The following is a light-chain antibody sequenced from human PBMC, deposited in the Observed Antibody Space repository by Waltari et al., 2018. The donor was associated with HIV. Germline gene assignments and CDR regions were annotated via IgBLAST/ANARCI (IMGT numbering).Light chain of an antibody. V-gene: IGLV1-51*01. J-gene: IGLJ2*01. Sequence: QSVLTPPPSVSAAPGQKVTISCSGSGSNLGNNSVSWYQQVPGTAPKVLIYDNNKRPSGILDRFSGSKSGTSATLGITGLQTGDEADYYCGTWDSSLSAVVFGGGTKLTVL. CDR3: GTWDSSLSAVV. CDR2: DNN. CDR1: GSNLGNNS.